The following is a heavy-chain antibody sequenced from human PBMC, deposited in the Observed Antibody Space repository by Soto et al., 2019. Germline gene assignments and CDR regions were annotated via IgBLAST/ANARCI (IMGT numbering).Heavy chain of an antibody. Sequence: QVQLVQSGAEVKKPGSSVKVSCKASGGTFSSYAISWVRQAPGQGLEWMGGIIPIFGTANYAQKFQCRVTITAEESTSTADIELTSLRSEDTVVYYCARVATIATGWYFDLWGRGTLVTVSS. J-gene: IGHJ2*01. CDR2: IIPIFGTA. CDR1: GGTFSSYA. D-gene: IGHD5-12*01. CDR3: ARVATIATGWYFDL. V-gene: IGHV1-69*12.